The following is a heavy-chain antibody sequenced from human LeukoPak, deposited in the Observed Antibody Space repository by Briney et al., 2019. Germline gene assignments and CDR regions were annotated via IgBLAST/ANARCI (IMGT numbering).Heavy chain of an antibody. CDR2: INHSGST. J-gene: IGHJ4*02. D-gene: IGHD3-10*01. Sequence: PSEPLTLTCAIYVGSCSGCYWSGIRQPPGKGLEWIGEINHSGSTNYNPSLKSRVTISVDTSKNQFSLKLSSVTAADTAVYYCARHRGSGSPYFDYWGQGTLVTVSS. CDR3: ARHRGSGSPYFDY. V-gene: IGHV4-34*01. CDR1: VGSCSGCY.